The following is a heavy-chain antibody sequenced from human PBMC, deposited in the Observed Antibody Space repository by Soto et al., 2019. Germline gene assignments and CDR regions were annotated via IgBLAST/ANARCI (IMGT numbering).Heavy chain of an antibody. D-gene: IGHD1-26*01. CDR1: GGAFINYA. CDR3: XXDHSLVGGTYYFDY. CDR2: IIPILATP. Sequence: QVQLVQSGAEVKKPGSSVKVSCKASGGAFINYAISWLRQAPGQGLEWMGGIIPILATPKYAQKFQGRVTITADESTSTAYMEVSSLRSEDTAVXXXXXDHSLVGGTYYFDYWGQGTLVTVSS. J-gene: IGHJ4*02. V-gene: IGHV1-69*01.